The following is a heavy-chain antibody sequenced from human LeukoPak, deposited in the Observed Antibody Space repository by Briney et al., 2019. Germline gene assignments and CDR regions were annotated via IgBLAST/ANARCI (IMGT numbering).Heavy chain of an antibody. Sequence: SETLSLTCTVSGGSISSYYWSWIRQPPGKGLEWIGYIYYSGSTNYNPSLKSRVTMSVDTSKNQFSLKLSSVTAADTAVYYCARSPSRTIFGVVTVFDYWGQGTLVTVSS. J-gene: IGHJ4*02. V-gene: IGHV4-59*12. D-gene: IGHD3-3*01. CDR2: IYYSGST. CDR3: ARSPSRTIFGVVTVFDY. CDR1: GGSISSYY.